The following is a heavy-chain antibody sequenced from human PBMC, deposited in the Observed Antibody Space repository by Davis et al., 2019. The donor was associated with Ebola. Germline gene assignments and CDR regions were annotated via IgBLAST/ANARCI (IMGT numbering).Heavy chain of an antibody. V-gene: IGHV3-33*01. D-gene: IGHD2-15*01. CDR1: GFTFSSYG. CDR2: IWYDGSNK. CDR3: ARGGYCSGGSCYLHFDY. Sequence: PGGSLRLSCAASGFTFSSYGMHWVRQAPGKGLEWVAVIWYDGSNKYYADSVKGRFTISRDNSKNTLYLQMNSLRAEDTAVYYCARGGYCSGGSCYLHFDYWGQGTLVTVSS. J-gene: IGHJ4*02.